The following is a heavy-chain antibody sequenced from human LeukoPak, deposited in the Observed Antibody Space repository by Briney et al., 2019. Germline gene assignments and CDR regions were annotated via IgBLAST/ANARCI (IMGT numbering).Heavy chain of an antibody. CDR1: RFTFSSYG. D-gene: IGHD6-13*01. CDR2: ISGSGGST. V-gene: IGHV3-23*01. Sequence: TGGSLRLSCAASRFTFSSYGMSWVRQAPGKGLEWASAISGSGGSTYYADSVKGRFTISRDNSKNTLYLQMNSLRAEDTAVYYCASAAAGQFDYWGQGTLVTVSS. CDR3: ASAAAGQFDY. J-gene: IGHJ4*02.